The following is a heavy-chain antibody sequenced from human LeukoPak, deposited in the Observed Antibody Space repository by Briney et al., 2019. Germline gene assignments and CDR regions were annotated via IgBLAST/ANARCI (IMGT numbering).Heavy chain of an antibody. V-gene: IGHV4-39*01. Sequence: PSETLSLTCTVSGDSISSSSYYWGWIRQPPGKGLEWIGSIYYSGTTYYTPSLKSRVSISVDTSKNQFSLRLNSPTATDTAVYYCARHHAHYFYYMAVWGKGTTVFVSS. CDR1: GDSISSSSYY. J-gene: IGHJ6*03. CDR2: IYYSGTT. CDR3: ARHHAHYFYYMAV.